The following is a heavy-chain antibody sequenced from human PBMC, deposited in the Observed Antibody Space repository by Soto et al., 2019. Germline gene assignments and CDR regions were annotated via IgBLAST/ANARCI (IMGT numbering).Heavy chain of an antibody. J-gene: IGHJ6*01. V-gene: IGHV4-34*01. CDR3: ARGKPXGYRFGPRNFFYYGMDV. CDR1: SGSLSYHY. Sequence: SLRSGGFSGSLSYHYWTWIRQTQGKGLEWIGENNHSGITDYNPALNSRVTLSLDTSKNQFSLKVTALTAADTAVYYCARGKPXGYRFGPRNFFYYGMDVWGPGTTVTVSS. CDR2: NNHSGIT. D-gene: IGHD5-18*01.